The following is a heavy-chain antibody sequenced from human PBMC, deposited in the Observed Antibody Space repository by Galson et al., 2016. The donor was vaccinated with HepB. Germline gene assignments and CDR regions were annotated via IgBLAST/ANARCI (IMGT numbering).Heavy chain of an antibody. CDR2: MSTYNGKT. V-gene: IGHV1-18*01. J-gene: IGHJ4*02. CDR3: ARSLVYDGLDY. CDR1: GYTFTNFR. Sequence: SVKVSCKASGYTFTNFRLSWVRQAPGQGLEWMGWMSTYNGKTNFTQKFQGRVTMTTDTSTSTAYMELRSLRSYDTAVYYCARSLVYDGLDYWGQGTLVNVSS. D-gene: IGHD5/OR15-5a*01.